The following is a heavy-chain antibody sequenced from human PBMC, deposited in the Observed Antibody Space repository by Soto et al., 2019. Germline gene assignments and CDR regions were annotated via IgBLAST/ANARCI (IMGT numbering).Heavy chain of an antibody. CDR1: GYTFTGYY. CDR2: INPNSGGT. V-gene: IGHV1-2*04. D-gene: IGHD6-13*01. J-gene: IGHJ6*02. CDR3: ARDAPPGYSSSWYLYYGMDV. Sequence: ASVKVSCKASGYTFTGYYMHWVRQAPGQGLEWMGWINPNSGGTNYAQKFQGWVTMTRDTSISTAYMELSRLRSDDTAVYYCARDAPPGYSSSWYLYYGMDVWG.